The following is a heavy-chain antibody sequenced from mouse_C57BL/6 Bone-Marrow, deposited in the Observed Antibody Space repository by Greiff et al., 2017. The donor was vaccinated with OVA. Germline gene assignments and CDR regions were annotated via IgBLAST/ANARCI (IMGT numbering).Heavy chain of an antibody. J-gene: IGHJ1*03. CDR2: INPNYGTT. V-gene: IGHV1-39*01. CDR3: ARIYYYGSSYSWYFDV. Sequence: VQLQQPGPELVKPGASVKISCKASGYSFTDYNMNWVKQSNGQSLEWIGVINPNYGTTSYNQKFKGKATLTVDQSSSTAYMQLNSLTSEDSAVYYCARIYYYGSSYSWYFDVWGTGTTVTVSS. CDR1: GYSFTDYN. D-gene: IGHD1-1*01.